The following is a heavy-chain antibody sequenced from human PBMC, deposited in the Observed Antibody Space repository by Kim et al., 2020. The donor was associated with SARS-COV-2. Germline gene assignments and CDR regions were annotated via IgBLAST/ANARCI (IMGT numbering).Heavy chain of an antibody. Sequence: ASVKVSCKVSGYTLTELSMHWVRQAPGKGLEWMGGFDPEDGETIYAQKFQGRVTMTEDTSTDTAYMELSSLRSEDTAVYYCATVPLTSYYDRGFAFDIWGQGTMVTVSS. D-gene: IGHD3-16*01. CDR2: FDPEDGET. V-gene: IGHV1-24*01. CDR1: GYTLTELS. J-gene: IGHJ3*02. CDR3: ATVPLTSYYDRGFAFDI.